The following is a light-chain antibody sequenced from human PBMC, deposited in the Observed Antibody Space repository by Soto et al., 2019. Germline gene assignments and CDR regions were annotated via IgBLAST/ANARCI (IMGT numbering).Light chain of an antibody. J-gene: IGLJ2*01. V-gene: IGLV2-14*01. Sequence: QSALTQPASVSGSPEQSITISCTGTSSDVGGYKSVSWYQQHPGKAPKLMIYDVTNRPSGVSNRFSGSKSGNTASLTISGLQAEDEADYYCSSYTSSTPLVVFGGGTKLTVL. CDR1: SSDVGGYKS. CDR3: SSYTSSTPLVV. CDR2: DVT.